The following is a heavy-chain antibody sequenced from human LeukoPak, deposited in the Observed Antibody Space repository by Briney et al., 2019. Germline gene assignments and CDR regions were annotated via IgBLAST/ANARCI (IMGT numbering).Heavy chain of an antibody. V-gene: IGHV3-7*01. D-gene: IGHD1-26*01. CDR3: ARGGSYPNH. Sequence: GGSLRLSCAASGFTFTNYWMSWVRQAPGKGLEWVAHIKLDGSDKYCVDSVKGRFTISRDNAKNSLYLQMNSLRAEDTAVYYCARGGSYPNHWGQGTLVTVSS. CDR1: GFTFTNYW. CDR2: IKLDGSDK. J-gene: IGHJ4*02.